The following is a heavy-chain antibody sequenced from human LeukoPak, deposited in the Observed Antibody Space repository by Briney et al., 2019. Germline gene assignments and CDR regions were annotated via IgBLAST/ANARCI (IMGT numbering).Heavy chain of an antibody. V-gene: IGHV1-2*06. CDR3: AKNYGSGSQYYFDY. Sequence: ASVKVSCKASGYTFTGYYMHWLRQAPGQRLEWMGRINPNSGGTNYAQKFQGRVTMTRDTSISTAYMELSRLRSDDTAVYYCAKNYGSGSQYYFDYWGQGNLVTVSS. J-gene: IGHJ4*02. D-gene: IGHD3-10*01. CDR1: GYTFTGYY. CDR2: INPNSGGT.